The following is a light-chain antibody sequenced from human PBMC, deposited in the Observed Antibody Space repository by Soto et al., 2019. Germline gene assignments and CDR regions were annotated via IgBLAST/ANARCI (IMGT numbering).Light chain of an antibody. CDR3: QQYNDWRT. J-gene: IGKJ1*01. CDR2: GAS. Sequence: EIGMTQSPATVSVSPGERATLSCRASQSVSSDLAWYQQKPGQAPRLLIYGASTRATGIPARFSGSGSGTEFTLTISSLQSEDFAVYYCQQYNDWRTFGQGTKVDIK. CDR1: QSVSSD. V-gene: IGKV3-15*01.